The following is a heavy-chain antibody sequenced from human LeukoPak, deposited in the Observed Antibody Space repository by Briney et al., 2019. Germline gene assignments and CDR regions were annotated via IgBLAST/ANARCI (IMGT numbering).Heavy chain of an antibody. V-gene: IGHV1-69*13. CDR2: IIPIFGTA. Sequence: SVKVSCKASGGTFSSYAISWVRQAPGQGLEWMGGIIPIFGTANYAQKFQGRVTITADESTSTAYMELSSLRSEDTAVYYCASDAVGGSSTTPDYYYGMDVWGKGTTVTVSS. J-gene: IGHJ6*04. D-gene: IGHD2-2*01. CDR1: GGTFSSYA. CDR3: ASDAVGGSSTTPDYYYGMDV.